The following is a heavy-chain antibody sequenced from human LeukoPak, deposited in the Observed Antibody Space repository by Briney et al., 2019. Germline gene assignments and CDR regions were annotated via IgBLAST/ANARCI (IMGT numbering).Heavy chain of an antibody. CDR2: ISSSSSTI. V-gene: IGHV3-48*01. J-gene: IGHJ6*04. CDR1: GFTFSNYS. Sequence: GGSLRLSCAASGFTFSNYSMNWVRQAPGKGLEWVSCISSSSSTIYYADSVKGRFTISRDNAKNSLYLQLNSLRAEDTAVYYCAELGITMIGGVWGKGTTVTISS. CDR3: AELGITMIGGV. D-gene: IGHD3-10*02.